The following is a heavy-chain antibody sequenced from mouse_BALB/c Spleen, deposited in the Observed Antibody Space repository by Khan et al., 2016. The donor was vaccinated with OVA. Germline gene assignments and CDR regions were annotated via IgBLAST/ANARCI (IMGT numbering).Heavy chain of an antibody. D-gene: IGHD1-1*02. CDR1: GYTFTSYY. CDR2: INPNNGGT. Sequence: QVQLQQSGAELVKPGASVRLSCKASGYTFTSYYLYWVKQRPGQGLEWIGDINPNNGGTNFNEKFRTKATLTVDKSSNTAYMELSRLTSEDSAVYYCTRSEYGTFAYWGQGTLVTVSA. CDR3: TRSEYGTFAY. J-gene: IGHJ3*01. V-gene: IGHV1S81*02.